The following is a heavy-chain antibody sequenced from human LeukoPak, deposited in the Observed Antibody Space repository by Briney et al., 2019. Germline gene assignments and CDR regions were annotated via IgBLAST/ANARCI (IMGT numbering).Heavy chain of an antibody. CDR1: GFTFSSYA. V-gene: IGHV3-23*01. CDR2: ISGSGGST. D-gene: IGHD3-16*01. J-gene: IGHJ5*02. CDR3: ATFHQRTGYVWGSSRFDP. Sequence: GGSLRLSCAASGFTFSSYAMSWVRQAPGKGLEWVSAISGSGGSTYYADSVKGRFTTSRDNSKNTLYLQMNSLRAEDTAVYYCATFHQRTGYVWGSSRFDPWGQGTLVTVSS.